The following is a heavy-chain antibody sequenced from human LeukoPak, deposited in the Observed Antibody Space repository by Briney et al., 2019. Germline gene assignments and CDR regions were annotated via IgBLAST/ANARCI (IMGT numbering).Heavy chain of an antibody. V-gene: IGHV4-38-2*02. D-gene: IGHD3-22*01. CDR3: ASHDSSGYYYFDY. CDR1: GYSISSGYY. J-gene: IGHJ4*02. Sequence: SETLSLTCSVSGYSISSGYYWGWIRQPPGKGLEWIGSISHSGSTYYNPSLKSRVTISVDTSKNQFSLKLSSVTAADTAVYYCASHDSSGYYYFDYWGQGTLVTVSS. CDR2: ISHSGST.